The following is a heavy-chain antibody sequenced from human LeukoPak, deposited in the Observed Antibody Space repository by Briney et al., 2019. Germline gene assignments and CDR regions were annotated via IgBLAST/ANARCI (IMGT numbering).Heavy chain of an antibody. J-gene: IGHJ4*02. CDR2: ISRDGYST. CDR3: ARGSVDTAMATDY. Sequence: QPGGSLRLSCAASRFTFDDYAMHWVRQAPGKGLEWVSLISRDGYSTYYADSVKGRFTISRDISKNSLYLQMNSLRTEDTALYYCARGSVDTAMATDYWGQGTLVTVSS. D-gene: IGHD5-18*01. CDR1: RFTFDDYA. V-gene: IGHV3-43*02.